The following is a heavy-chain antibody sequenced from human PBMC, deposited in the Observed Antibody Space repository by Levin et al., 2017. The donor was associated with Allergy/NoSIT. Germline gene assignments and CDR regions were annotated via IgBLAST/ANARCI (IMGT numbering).Heavy chain of an antibody. CDR2: ISAYNGNT. CDR1: GYTFTSYG. J-gene: IGHJ5*02. Sequence: GESLKISCQASGYTFTSYGISWVRQAPGQGLEWMGWISAYNGNTNYAQKLQGRVTMTTDTSTSTAYMELRSLRSDDTAVYYCARSFVATILPWWFDPWGQGTLVTVSS. D-gene: IGHD2-15*01. V-gene: IGHV1-18*01. CDR3: ARSFVATILPWWFDP.